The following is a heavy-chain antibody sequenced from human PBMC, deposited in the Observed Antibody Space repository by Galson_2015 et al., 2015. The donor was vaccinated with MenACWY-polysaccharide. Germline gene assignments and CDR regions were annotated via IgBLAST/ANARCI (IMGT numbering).Heavy chain of an antibody. CDR1: GFTFGDYA. CDR3: TRDRPIDY. J-gene: IGHJ4*02. Sequence: SLRLSCAASGFTFGDYAMAWFRQAPGTGLEWVGFIRCKASGETTGYAASVKGRFTISRDDSKSTAYPQMNSLQTEDTGIYYCTRDRPIDYWGQGTLVTVSS. V-gene: IGHV3-49*03. CDR2: IRCKASGETT.